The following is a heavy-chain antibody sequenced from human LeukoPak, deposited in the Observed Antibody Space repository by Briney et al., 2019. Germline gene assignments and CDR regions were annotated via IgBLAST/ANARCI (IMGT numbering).Heavy chain of an antibody. D-gene: IGHD3-22*01. Sequence: PGGSLRLSCAASGFTFSSYWMSWVRQAPGKGLEWVANIKQDGSEKYYVDSVKGRFTISRDNAKNSLYLQMNSLRAEDTAVYYCARGPRYYYDSSGYPDYWGQGTLVTVSS. CDR1: GFTFSSYW. J-gene: IGHJ4*02. V-gene: IGHV3-7*03. CDR2: IKQDGSEK. CDR3: ARGPRYYYDSSGYPDY.